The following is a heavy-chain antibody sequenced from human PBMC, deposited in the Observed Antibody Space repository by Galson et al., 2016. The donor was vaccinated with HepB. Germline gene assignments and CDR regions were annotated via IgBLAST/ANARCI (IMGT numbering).Heavy chain of an antibody. CDR1: GFTVSNNY. D-gene: IGHD3-22*01. J-gene: IGHJ4*02. V-gene: IGHV3-53*01. CDR2: MYSGGGT. Sequence: SLRLSCAVPGFTVSNNYMSWVRQAPGKGLEWVSVMYSGGGTYYADSVRGRFTISRDNSKNTVYLQMNSLRAEDTAVYCCARLVLYDTSGSYYWGQGTLVTVSS. CDR3: ARLVLYDTSGSYY.